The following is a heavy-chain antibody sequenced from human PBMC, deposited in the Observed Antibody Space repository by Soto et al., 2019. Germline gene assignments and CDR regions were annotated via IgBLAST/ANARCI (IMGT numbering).Heavy chain of an antibody. V-gene: IGHV1-18*01. Sequence: QVRLVQSGAEVKKPGASVKVSCKTYGYDFTNYGINWVRQAPGQGLEWMGWISAYNGNIVYAQNFRGRGTLTTDASTGSAYLELRSLRSADTAVYYLARGHYILTGWKFTFWGQGSMVTVSS. CDR2: ISAYNGNI. CDR3: ARGHYILTGWKFTF. CDR1: GYDFTNYG. J-gene: IGHJ4*02. D-gene: IGHD3-9*01.